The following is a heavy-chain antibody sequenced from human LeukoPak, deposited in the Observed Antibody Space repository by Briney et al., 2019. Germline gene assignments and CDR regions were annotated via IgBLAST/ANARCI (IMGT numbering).Heavy chain of an antibody. V-gene: IGHV3-11*01. D-gene: IGHD2-2*01. J-gene: IGHJ4*02. CDR1: GFTFSDYY. CDR3: ARVKCSSTSCYWGPFDY. CDR2: ISSSGSTI. Sequence: GGSLRLSCAASGFTFSDYYMSWIRQAPGKGLEWVSYISSSGSTIYYADSVKGRFTVSRDNSKNTLYLQMNSLRAEDTAVYYCARVKCSSTSCYWGPFDYWGQGTLVTVSS.